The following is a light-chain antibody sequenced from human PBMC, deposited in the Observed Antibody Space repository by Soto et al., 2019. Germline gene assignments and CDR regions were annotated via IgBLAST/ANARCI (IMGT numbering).Light chain of an antibody. CDR1: QGISSY. CDR2: AAS. J-gene: IGKJ1*01. Sequence: AIRMTQSPSSLSASTGDRVTITCRASQGISSYLAWYQQKPGEAPKLLIYAASTLQSGVPSRFSGSGSGTDFTLTISCLQSEDFATYYCQQYYSYLPTFGQGTKAEIK. V-gene: IGKV1-8*01. CDR3: QQYYSYLPT.